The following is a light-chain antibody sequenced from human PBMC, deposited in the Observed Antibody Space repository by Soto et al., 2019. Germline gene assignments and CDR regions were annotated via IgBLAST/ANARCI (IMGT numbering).Light chain of an antibody. CDR3: QQRRNCYT. Sequence: EIVLTQSPATLSLSPGERATLSCRASQSVSSYLAWYQQKPGQAPRLLIYDASNRATGIPARFSGSGSGTDFTLTISSLEPEDFAVYYCQQRRNCYTFGQGTKLEIK. J-gene: IGKJ2*01. CDR1: QSVSSY. V-gene: IGKV3-11*01. CDR2: DAS.